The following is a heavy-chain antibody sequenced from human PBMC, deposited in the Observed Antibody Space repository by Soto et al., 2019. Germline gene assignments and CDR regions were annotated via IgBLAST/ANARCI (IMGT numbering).Heavy chain of an antibody. D-gene: IGHD5-12*01. J-gene: IGHJ4*02. V-gene: IGHV3-43*01. CDR2: ISWDGGST. CDR3: AKDRSRWLQSELDY. CDR1: GFTFDDYT. Sequence: TVGSLRLSCAASGFTFDDYTMHWVRQAPGKGLEWVSLISWDGGSTYYADSVKGRFTISRDNSKNSLYLQMNSLRTEDTALYYCAKDRSRWLQSELDYWGQGTLVTVSS.